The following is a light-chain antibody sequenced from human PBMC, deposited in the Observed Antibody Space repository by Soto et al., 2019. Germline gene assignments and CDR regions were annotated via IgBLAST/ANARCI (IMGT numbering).Light chain of an antibody. CDR3: QQYNSYYPWT. CDR1: QSISSW. Sequence: DIQLTQSPSTLSASVGDRATIPCRDSQSISSWLACYQQKPGKATNLMIYDASSLESGVPSRFSGSGSGTEFTLTISSLQPDDFANYYCQQYNSYYPWTFGQGTKVDIK. CDR2: DAS. J-gene: IGKJ1*01. V-gene: IGKV1-5*01.